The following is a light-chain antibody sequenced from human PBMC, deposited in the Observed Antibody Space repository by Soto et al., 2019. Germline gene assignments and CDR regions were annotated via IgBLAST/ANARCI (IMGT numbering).Light chain of an antibody. CDR3: QQSYSTPWT. CDR2: AAS. Sequence: DIQLAQSPSSLSASVGGRVTITCRASQSISSSLNWYQQTPGKAPNLLIYAASSLQSGVPSRFSGSASGTDFTLIISSLQPEDFATYYCQQSYSTPWTFGQGTKVDFK. V-gene: IGKV1-39*01. J-gene: IGKJ1*01. CDR1: QSISSS.